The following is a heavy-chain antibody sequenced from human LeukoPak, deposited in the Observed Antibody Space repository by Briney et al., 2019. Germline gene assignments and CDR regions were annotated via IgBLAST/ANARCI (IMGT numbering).Heavy chain of an antibody. CDR3: ARDCTVTTGFDY. CDR2: ISTSASTI. Sequence: GGSLRLSCAASGFTFSDYYMSWIRQAPGKGLEWISYISTSASTIYYADSVRGRFTISRDDSKNTLYLQMNSLRAEDTAVYYCARDCTVTTGFDYWGQGTLVTVSS. D-gene: IGHD4-17*01. J-gene: IGHJ4*02. CDR1: GFTFSDYY. V-gene: IGHV3-11*04.